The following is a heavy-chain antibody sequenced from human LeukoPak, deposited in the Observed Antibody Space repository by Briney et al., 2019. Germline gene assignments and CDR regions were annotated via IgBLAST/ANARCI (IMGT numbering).Heavy chain of an antibody. D-gene: IGHD2-8*01. V-gene: IGHV1-2*02. Sequence: GASVKVSCKASGYTFIAYYIHWLRQAPGQGLEWVGWINPNTGDTNYAQNFQGRVTMIRDASISTADMELNRLRSDDTAVYYCARGYCNNGVCYNDYWGQGTLVTVSS. CDR3: ARGYCNNGVCYNDY. J-gene: IGHJ4*02. CDR1: GYTFIAYY. CDR2: INPNTGDT.